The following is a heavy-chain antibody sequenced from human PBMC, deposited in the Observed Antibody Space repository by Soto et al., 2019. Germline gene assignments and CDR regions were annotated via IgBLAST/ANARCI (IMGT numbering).Heavy chain of an antibody. CDR3: RVVTIGARSYYYYRDV. V-gene: IGHV1-8*01. CDR2: MNPNSGNT. J-gene: IGHJ6*03. CDR1: GYTFTSYD. D-gene: IGHD3-16*01. Sequence: ASVKVSCKASGYTFTSYDINWVRQATGQGLEWMGWMNPNSGNTGYAQKFQGRVTMTRNTSISTAYMELSSLRSEDTAVYYCRVVTIGARSYYYYRDVGGKGTTVTVS.